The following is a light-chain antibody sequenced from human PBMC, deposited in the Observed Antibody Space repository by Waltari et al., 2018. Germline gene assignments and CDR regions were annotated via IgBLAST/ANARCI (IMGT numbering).Light chain of an antibody. CDR2: LNSDGTH. CDR1: SGHSNYA. Sequence: QLVLTQSPSASASLGASVKLTCTLSSGHSNYAIAWHQQQPEKGPRYLMKLNSDGTHNKGDGIPVRFSGSSSGAERYLTISSLQAEDEADYYCQTWGTGIRVFGGETKLTVL. CDR3: QTWGTGIRV. J-gene: IGLJ3*02. V-gene: IGLV4-69*01.